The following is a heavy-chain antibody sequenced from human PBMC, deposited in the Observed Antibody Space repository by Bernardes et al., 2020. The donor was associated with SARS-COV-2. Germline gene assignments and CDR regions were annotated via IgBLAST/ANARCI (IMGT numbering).Heavy chain of an antibody. J-gene: IGHJ4*02. V-gene: IGHV5-51*01. CDR3: ASSGTYFDWSVFDY. CDR1: GYSLTRYW. Sequence: GGCLKTSRNGSGYSLTRYWIGLVLPIPGKGLGWMGIIYPGYSDTRYSPSFQGQVTISADKSISTAYLQWSSLKASDPAMYYCASSGTYFDWSVFDYWGQGTRVTVSS. D-gene: IGHD3-9*01. CDR2: IYPGYSDT.